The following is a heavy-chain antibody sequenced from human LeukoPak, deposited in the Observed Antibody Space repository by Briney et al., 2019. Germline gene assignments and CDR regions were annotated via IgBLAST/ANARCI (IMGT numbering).Heavy chain of an antibody. V-gene: IGHV1-2*02. CDR3: ARSSSSSWNFDY. CDR2: INPNSGGT. Sequence: ASVKVSCKASGYTFTGYYMHWVRQAPGQGLEWMGWINPNSGGTNYAQKFQGRVTMTRDTSISTAYMELSRPRSDDTAVYYCARSSSSSWNFDYWGQGILVTVSS. J-gene: IGHJ4*02. CDR1: GYTFTGYY. D-gene: IGHD6-13*01.